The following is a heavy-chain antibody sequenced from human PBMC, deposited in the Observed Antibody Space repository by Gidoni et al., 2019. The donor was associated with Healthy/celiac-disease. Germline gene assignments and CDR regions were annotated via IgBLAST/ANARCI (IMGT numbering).Heavy chain of an antibody. J-gene: IGHJ4*02. CDR1: GGSLSGCY. CDR3: ARHNYYCSSGYCD. D-gene: IGHD3-22*01. V-gene: IGHV4-34*01. Sequence: QVQLQQWGAGLLKPSETLSITWAVYGGSLSGCYWSWFRQPPGKGLEWIGEINHIGSTNYNPSLKIRVTISVDTSKNQFSLKLSSVPAADTAVYYCARHNYYCSSGYCDWGQGTLVTVSS. CDR2: INHIGST.